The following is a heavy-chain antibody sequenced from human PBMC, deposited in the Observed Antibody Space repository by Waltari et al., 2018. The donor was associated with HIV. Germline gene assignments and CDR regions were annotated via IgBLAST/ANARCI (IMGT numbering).Heavy chain of an antibody. J-gene: IGHJ4*02. CDR1: GGSISSSSYY. CDR3: ARLRGSVAGLPGGFYFDY. Sequence: QLQLQESGPGLVKPSETLSLTCTVSGGSISSSSYYWGWLRQPPGTGLEWIGSIYYSGSTYYNPPLKGRVTRSVDTSKNQFSLKLSSVTAADTAVDYCARLRGSVAGLPGGFYFDYWGQGTLVTVSS. D-gene: IGHD6-19*01. V-gene: IGHV4-39*01. CDR2: IYYSGST.